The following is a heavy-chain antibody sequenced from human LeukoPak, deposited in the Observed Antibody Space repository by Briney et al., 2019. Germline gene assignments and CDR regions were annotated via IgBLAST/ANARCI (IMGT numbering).Heavy chain of an antibody. V-gene: IGHV4-34*01. Sequence: SETLSLTCAVYGGSFSGYHWSWIRQPPGKGLGWIGEINDSGSTNYNPSLKSRVTISVDTSKNQFSLKLSSVTAADTAVYYCARRLVEGAVARLDYWGQGTLVTVSS. CDR2: INDSGST. CDR3: ARRLVEGAVARLDY. J-gene: IGHJ4*02. D-gene: IGHD6-19*01. CDR1: GGSFSGYH.